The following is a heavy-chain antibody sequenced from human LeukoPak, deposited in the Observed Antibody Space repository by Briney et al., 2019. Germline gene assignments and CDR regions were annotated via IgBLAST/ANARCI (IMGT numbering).Heavy chain of an antibody. J-gene: IGHJ4*02. V-gene: IGHV3-21*01. CDR2: ISSSSSYI. Sequence: GGSLRLSCAASGFTVSSNYMSWVRQAPGKGLEWVSSISSSSSYIYYADSVKGRFTISRDNAKNSLYLQMNSLRAEDTAVYYCARVGCGGDCYSEASFDYWGQGTLVTVSS. CDR3: ARVGCGGDCYSEASFDY. CDR1: GFTVSSNY. D-gene: IGHD2-21*01.